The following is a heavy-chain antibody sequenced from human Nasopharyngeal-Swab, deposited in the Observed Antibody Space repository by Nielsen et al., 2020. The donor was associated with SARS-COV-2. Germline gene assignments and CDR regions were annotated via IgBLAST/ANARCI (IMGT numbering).Heavy chain of an antibody. Sequence: GGSLRLSCAASGFTFSSYAMSWVRQAPGRGLEWVSAISGSGGSTYYADSVKGRFTISRDNSKNTLDLQMNSLRAEDTAVYYCAKDGGIAVAGWFDPWGQGTPVTVSS. CDR1: GFTFSSYA. CDR2: ISGSGGST. D-gene: IGHD6-19*01. V-gene: IGHV3-23*01. CDR3: AKDGGIAVAGWFDP. J-gene: IGHJ5*02.